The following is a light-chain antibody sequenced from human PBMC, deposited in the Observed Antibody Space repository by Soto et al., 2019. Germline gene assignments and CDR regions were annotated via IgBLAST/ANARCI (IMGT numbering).Light chain of an antibody. CDR3: SSHSSSTTHVV. Sequence: QSALTQPASVSGSPGRSVTISCTGTSTDVGDFNYVSWYQHLPGRAPKLIIYDVTNRPSGISYRFSASKSGRTASLTISGLHAEDEADYYCSSHSSSTTHVVFGGGTKLTVL. CDR2: DVT. J-gene: IGLJ2*01. CDR1: STDVGDFNY. V-gene: IGLV2-14*03.